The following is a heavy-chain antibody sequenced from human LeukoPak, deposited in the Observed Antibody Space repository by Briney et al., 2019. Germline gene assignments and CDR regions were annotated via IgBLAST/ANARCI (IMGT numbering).Heavy chain of an antibody. Sequence: PGGSLRLSCAASGFTFSSYAMSWVRQAPGKGLEWVSAISGSGGSTYYADSVKGRFTISRDNSKNTLYLQMNSPRAEDTAVYYCAKDRLYCSSTSCYTVVWIFDYWGQGTLVTVSS. CDR1: GFTFSSYA. CDR2: ISGSGGST. J-gene: IGHJ4*02. CDR3: AKDRLYCSSTSCYTVVWIFDY. D-gene: IGHD2-2*02. V-gene: IGHV3-23*01.